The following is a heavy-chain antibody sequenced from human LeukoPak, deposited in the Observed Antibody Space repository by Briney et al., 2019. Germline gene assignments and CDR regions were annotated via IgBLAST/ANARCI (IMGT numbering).Heavy chain of an antibody. CDR1: GGTFSSYA. D-gene: IGHD3-22*01. CDR2: IIPIFGTA. V-gene: IGHV1-69*13. Sequence: SVKVSCTASGGTFSSYAISWVRQAPGQGLEWMGGIIPIFGTANYAQKFQGRVTITADESTSTAYMELSSLRSEDTAVYYCARGNSYYYDSSGYNYWGQGTLVTVSS. J-gene: IGHJ4*02. CDR3: ARGNSYYYDSSGYNY.